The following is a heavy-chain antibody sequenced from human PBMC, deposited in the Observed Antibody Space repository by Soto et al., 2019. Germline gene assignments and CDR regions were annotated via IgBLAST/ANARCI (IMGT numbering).Heavy chain of an antibody. CDR2: IYTSGST. CDR3: ARGSGVINFDH. D-gene: IGHD3-3*01. CDR1: GDTISSYY. J-gene: IGHJ4*02. Sequence: SETLSLTCTVSGDTISSYYWSWIRQPAGKGLEWIGRIYTSGSTNYNPSLKSRVTMSLDTSKNQFSLKLNSVTAADTAVYYCARGSGVINFDHWGQGTLVTVPQ. V-gene: IGHV4-4*07.